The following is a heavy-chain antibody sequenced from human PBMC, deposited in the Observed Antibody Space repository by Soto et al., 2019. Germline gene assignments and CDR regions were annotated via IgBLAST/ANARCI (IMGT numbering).Heavy chain of an antibody. J-gene: IGHJ3*02. CDR3: ASYYDFWSGYPNLVAFDI. CDR2: ISYDGSNK. CDR1: GFTFSSYG. Sequence: PGGSLRLSCAASGFTFSSYGMHWVRQAPGKGLEWVAVISYDGSNKYYADSVKGRFTISRDNSKNTLYLQMNSLRAEDTAVYYCASYYDFWSGYPNLVAFDIWSQGTMVAVSS. V-gene: IGHV3-30*03. D-gene: IGHD3-3*01.